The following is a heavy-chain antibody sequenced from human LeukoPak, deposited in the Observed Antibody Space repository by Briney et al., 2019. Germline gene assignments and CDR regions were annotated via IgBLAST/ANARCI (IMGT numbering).Heavy chain of an antibody. Sequence: GASVKVSCKASGYTFTLYYMHWVRQAPGQGLEWMGIINPSGGSTTYAQKFQGRVTMTRDTSTSTVYMELSSLRSEDTAVYYCARDFGCNPSLFDYWGQGTLVTVSS. D-gene: IGHD4-23*01. CDR3: ARDFGCNPSLFDY. CDR2: INPSGGST. J-gene: IGHJ4*02. V-gene: IGHV1-46*01. CDR1: GYTFTLYY.